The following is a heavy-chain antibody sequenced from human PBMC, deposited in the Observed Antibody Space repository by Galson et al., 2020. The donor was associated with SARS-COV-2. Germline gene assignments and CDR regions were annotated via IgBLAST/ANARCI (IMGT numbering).Heavy chain of an antibody. Sequence: SETLSLTCAVSGGSISSSNWWSWVRQPPGKGLEWIGEIYHSGSTNYNPSLKSRVTISVDKSKNQFSLKLSSVTAADTAVYYCASNRVVPAAAFDYWGQGTLVTVSS. CDR3: ASNRVVPAAAFDY. CDR2: IYHSGST. CDR1: GGSISSSNW. V-gene: IGHV4-4*02. J-gene: IGHJ4*02. D-gene: IGHD2-2*01.